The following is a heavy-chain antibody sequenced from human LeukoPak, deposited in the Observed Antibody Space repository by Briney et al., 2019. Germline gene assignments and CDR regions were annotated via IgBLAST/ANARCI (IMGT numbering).Heavy chain of an antibody. CDR2: IYYSGST. Sequence: SETLSLTCTVSGGSISSSSYYWGWIRQPPGKGLEWIGYIYYSGSTYYNPSLKSRVTISVDTSKNQFSLKLSSVTAADTAVYYCAREAFGDIVATQGPWFDPWGQGTLVTVSS. CDR1: GGSISSSSYY. D-gene: IGHD5-12*01. CDR3: AREAFGDIVATQGPWFDP. J-gene: IGHJ5*02. V-gene: IGHV4-30-4*08.